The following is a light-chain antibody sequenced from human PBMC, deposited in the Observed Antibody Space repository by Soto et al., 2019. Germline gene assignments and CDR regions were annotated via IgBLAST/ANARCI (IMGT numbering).Light chain of an antibody. V-gene: IGKV3-20*01. Sequence: EVALTQSPGTLSLSPGERATLSCRASQSVSSSYLAWYQQKPGQAPRLLIYGASSRATGIPDRFSGSGSGTDFTLTISRLEPEDFAVYYCQQYGSSPETFGQGPKVDIK. J-gene: IGKJ1*01. CDR1: QSVSSSY. CDR2: GAS. CDR3: QQYGSSPET.